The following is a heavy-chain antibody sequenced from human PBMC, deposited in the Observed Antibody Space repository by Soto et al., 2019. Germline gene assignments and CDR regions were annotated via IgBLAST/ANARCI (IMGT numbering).Heavy chain of an antibody. CDR2: TSYTGNT. D-gene: IGHD1-1*01. J-gene: IGHJ5*02. CDR3: ARDMHAGFTHDFDP. V-gene: IGHV4-59*02. Sequence: TLSRSGGCCGGPDMSYQWCSFRQFPGKGLEWIAYTSYTGNTNYYPSLTSRVTTSMDTSKNQLSLKLTSMTAADTAVYYCARDMHAGFTHDFDPSAQGTLRTGPS. CDR1: GGPDMSYQ.